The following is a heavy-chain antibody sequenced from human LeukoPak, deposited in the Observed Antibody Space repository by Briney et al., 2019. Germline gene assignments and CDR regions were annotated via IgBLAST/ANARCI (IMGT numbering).Heavy chain of an antibody. CDR3: ARAMSARWELLGPYFDY. CDR1: GGSISSYY. Sequence: SETLSLTCTVSGGSISSYYWSWIRQPPGKGLEWIGYIYYSGSTNYNPSLKSRVTISVDTSKNQFSLKLSSVTAADTAVYYCARAMSARWELLGPYFDYWGQGTLVTVSS. CDR2: IYYSGST. J-gene: IGHJ4*02. V-gene: IGHV4-59*01. D-gene: IGHD1-26*01.